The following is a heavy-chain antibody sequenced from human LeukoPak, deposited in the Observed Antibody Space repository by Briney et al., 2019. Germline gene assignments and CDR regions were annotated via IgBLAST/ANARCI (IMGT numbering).Heavy chain of an antibody. CDR3: AKDIFVVGYQLPSQYMDV. D-gene: IGHD2-2*01. J-gene: IGHJ6*03. V-gene: IGHV4-39*07. CDR1: GGSITSSNSY. CDR2: VYSSGNT. Sequence: SETLSLTCTVSGGSITSSNSYWAWIRQPPGKGLEWIGSVYSSGNTYYSPSLKNRVTISVDTSKNQFSLKLSSVTAADTAVYYCAKDIFVVGYQLPSQYMDVWGKGTTVTVSS.